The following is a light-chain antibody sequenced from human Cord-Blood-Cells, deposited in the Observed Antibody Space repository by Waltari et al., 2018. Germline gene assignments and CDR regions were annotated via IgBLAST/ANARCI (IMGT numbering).Light chain of an antibody. Sequence: QSALTQPASVSGSPGQSITISCTGTSSDFGGYNYVSWYQQHPGNAPKLMIYDVSNRPSGFSNRFSGSKSGNTASLTISGLQAEDEADYYCSSYTSSSTVVFGGGTKLTVL. CDR1: SSDFGGYNY. CDR3: SSYTSSSTVV. V-gene: IGLV2-14*01. CDR2: DVS. J-gene: IGLJ2*01.